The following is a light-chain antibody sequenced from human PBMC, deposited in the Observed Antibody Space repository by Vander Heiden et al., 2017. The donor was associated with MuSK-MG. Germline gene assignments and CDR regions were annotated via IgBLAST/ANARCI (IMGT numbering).Light chain of an antibody. CDR3: HGSDSAGLT. Sequence: DTQLTQSPSSLSASVGDRVTITCRASQSIVIYLNWYQQKPGKAPKLLIYAASSLQSGVPSRFSGSGSGTDFTLTIRRLQPEDFATYYCHGSDSAGLTFGGGTKVEIK. J-gene: IGKJ4*01. CDR1: QSIVIY. CDR2: AAS. V-gene: IGKV1-39*01.